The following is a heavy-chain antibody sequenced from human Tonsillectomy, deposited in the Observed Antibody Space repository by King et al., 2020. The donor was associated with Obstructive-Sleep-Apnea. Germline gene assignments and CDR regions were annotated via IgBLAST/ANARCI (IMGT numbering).Heavy chain of an antibody. Sequence: VQLQQWGAGLLKPSETLSLTCAVYGGSFSGYYWSWIRQPPGKGLEWIGEINHSGSTNYNPSLKSRVTISVDTSKNQFSLKLSSVTAADTAVYYCAGHRYCSSTSCYPYYYGMDVWGQGTTVTVSS. CDR2: INHSGST. J-gene: IGHJ6*02. CDR1: GGSFSGYY. D-gene: IGHD2-2*01. CDR3: AGHRYCSSTSCYPYYYGMDV. V-gene: IGHV4-34*01.